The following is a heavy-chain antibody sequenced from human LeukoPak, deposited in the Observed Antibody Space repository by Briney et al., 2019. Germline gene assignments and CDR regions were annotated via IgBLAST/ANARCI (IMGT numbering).Heavy chain of an antibody. D-gene: IGHD3-10*01. CDR1: GGTFSSYA. V-gene: IGHV1-69*01. Sequence: SVKVSCKASGGTFSSYAISWVRQAPGQGLEWMGGIIPIFGTANYEQKFQGRVTITADESTSTAYMELSSLRSEDTAVYYCARDVSYGSAPNWFDPWGQGTLVTVSS. CDR2: IIPIFGTA. CDR3: ARDVSYGSAPNWFDP. J-gene: IGHJ5*02.